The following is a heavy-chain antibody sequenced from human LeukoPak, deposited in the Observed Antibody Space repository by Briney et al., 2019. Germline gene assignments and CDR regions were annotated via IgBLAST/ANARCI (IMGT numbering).Heavy chain of an antibody. D-gene: IGHD5-12*01. CDR1: GFTFSSYA. CDR3: AKETISGYSGYDNSAFDY. CDR2: ISGSGGST. V-gene: IGHV3-23*01. Sequence: GGSLRLSCAASGFTFSSYAMSWVRQAPGKGLEWVSAISGSGGSTYYADSVKGRFTISRDNSKNTLYLQMNSLRAEDTAVYYCAKETISGYSGYDNSAFDYWGQGTLVTVSS. J-gene: IGHJ4*02.